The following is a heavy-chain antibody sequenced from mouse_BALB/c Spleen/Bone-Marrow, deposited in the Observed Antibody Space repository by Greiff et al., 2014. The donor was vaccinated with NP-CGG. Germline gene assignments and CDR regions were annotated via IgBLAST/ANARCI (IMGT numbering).Heavy chain of an antibody. V-gene: IGHV1S130*01. CDR3: ARSYRFWYFDV. D-gene: IGHD2-14*01. CDR1: GFTFTSSW. CDR2: IHPNSGNT. Sequence: QVQLQQPGSVLVRPGTSVNLSCKASGFTFTSSWMHWVKQRPGQGLEWIGDIHPNSGNTYYNEKFKGKATLTVDSSSSTAYVDLSSLTSEDSAVYFCARSYRFWYFDVWGAGTTVTVSS. J-gene: IGHJ1*01.